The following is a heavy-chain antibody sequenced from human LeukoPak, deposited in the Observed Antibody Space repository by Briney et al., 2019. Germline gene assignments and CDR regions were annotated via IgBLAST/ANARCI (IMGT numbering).Heavy chain of an antibody. V-gene: IGHV3-21*01. CDR3: ARFIVSWSGYYDEVFYY. Sequence: GGSLRLSCAASGFTSSSYSMNWVRQAPGKGLEWVSSISSSSSYIYYADSVKGRFTISRDNAKNSLYLQINSLRAGGRAVYYCARFIVSWSGYYDEVFYYWGEGTLVTVSS. CDR1: GFTSSSYS. D-gene: IGHD3-3*01. J-gene: IGHJ4*02. CDR2: ISSSSSYI.